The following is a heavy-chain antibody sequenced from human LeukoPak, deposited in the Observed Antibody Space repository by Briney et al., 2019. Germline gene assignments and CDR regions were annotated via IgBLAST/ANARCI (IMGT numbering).Heavy chain of an antibody. D-gene: IGHD3-10*01. CDR2: VSPNNGGT. V-gene: IGHV1-2*05. CDR1: GYMFTGFF. CDR3: ASLLWFGDFDY. J-gene: IGHJ4*02. Sequence: ASVTVSCTTSGYMFTGFFIHWVRQAPGQGVEWMGHVSPNNGGTSYAQRFHVRFNMTSDTSTRTAYLQLSGLRFDDTVVYYCASLLWFGDFDYWGQGTPVTVSS.